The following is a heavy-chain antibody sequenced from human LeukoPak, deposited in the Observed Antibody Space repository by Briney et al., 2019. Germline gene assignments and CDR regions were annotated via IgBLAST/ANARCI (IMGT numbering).Heavy chain of an antibody. D-gene: IGHD5-24*01. CDR3: ARGDLEMATDGDLSGSRGRDY. CDR2: ISSSSSYI. V-gene: IGHV3-21*01. Sequence: PGGSLRLSCAASGFTFSSYSMNWVRQAPGKGLEWVSSISSSSSYIYYADSVKGRFTISRDNAKNSLYLQMNSLRAEDTAVYYCARGDLEMATDGDLSGSRGRDYWGQGTLVTVSS. CDR1: GFTFSSYS. J-gene: IGHJ4*02.